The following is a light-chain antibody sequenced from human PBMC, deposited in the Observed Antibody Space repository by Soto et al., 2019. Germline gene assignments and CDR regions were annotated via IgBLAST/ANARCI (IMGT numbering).Light chain of an antibody. CDR3: QQYGSSPFT. J-gene: IGKJ5*01. CDR2: AAS. CDR1: QTIKKNY. V-gene: IGKV3-20*01. Sequence: EIVFTQSPGTLSWSPGEGTTLSCRASQTIKKNYLAWYKQKPGQAPRLLIYAASSRATGIPDRFSGSGSGTEFSLTISRLGPEDFEVYYCQQYGSSPFTFGQGTRLEIK.